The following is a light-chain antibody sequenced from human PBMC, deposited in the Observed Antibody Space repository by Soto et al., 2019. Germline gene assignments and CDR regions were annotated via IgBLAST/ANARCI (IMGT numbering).Light chain of an antibody. CDR3: SSYTSMTTLVV. Sequence: QSALTQPASVSGSPGQSITISCTGTSSDVGGVNYVSWYQQHPGKAPKLMIYEVTARPSGVSNRFSGSKSGNTASLTISGLQAEDEADYYCSSYTSMTTLVVFGGGTKLTVL. V-gene: IGLV2-14*01. CDR2: EVT. J-gene: IGLJ3*02. CDR1: SSDVGGVNY.